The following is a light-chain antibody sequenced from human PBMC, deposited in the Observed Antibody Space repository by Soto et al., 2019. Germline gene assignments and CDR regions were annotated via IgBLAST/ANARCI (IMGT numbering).Light chain of an antibody. J-gene: IGKJ2*01. Sequence: DIQMTQSPSTLSASVGDRVTITCRASQSISSWLAWYQQKPGKAPKLLIYKASNLGSGVPSRFSGGGSGSECTLTISSLQPDDFATYYCQEYNSYSGYTFGQGTKVEIK. CDR1: QSISSW. CDR3: QEYNSYSGYT. V-gene: IGKV1-5*03. CDR2: KAS.